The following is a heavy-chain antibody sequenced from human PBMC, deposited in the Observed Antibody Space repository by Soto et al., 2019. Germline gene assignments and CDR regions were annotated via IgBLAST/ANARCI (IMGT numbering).Heavy chain of an antibody. Sequence: SETLSLTCGVSGGSLSGATYSWNWIRLTPGKGLEWIGYIFPSGTTYYNPSLRSRVTISIDVSKNQFSLSLRSLTAADTAVYYCARSREFDYWSQGTLVTVSS. CDR2: IFPSGTT. V-gene: IGHV4-30-2*01. CDR3: ARSREFDY. CDR1: GGSLSGATYS. J-gene: IGHJ4*02.